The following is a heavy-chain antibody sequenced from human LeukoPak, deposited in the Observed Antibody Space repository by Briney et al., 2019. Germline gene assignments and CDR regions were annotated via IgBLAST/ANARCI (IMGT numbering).Heavy chain of an antibody. D-gene: IGHD6-25*01. CDR2: INHSGST. J-gene: IGHJ4*02. CDR3: APPGAATSDY. CDR1: GGSFSGYY. V-gene: IGHV4-34*01. Sequence: PSETLSLTCAVYGGSFSGYYWSWIRQPPGKGLEWIGEINHSGSTNYNPSLKSRVTISVDTSKNQFSLKLSSVTAADTAVYYCAPPGAATSDYWGQGTPVTVSS.